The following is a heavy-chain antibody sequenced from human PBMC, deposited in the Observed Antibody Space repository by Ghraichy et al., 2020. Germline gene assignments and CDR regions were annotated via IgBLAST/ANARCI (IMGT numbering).Heavy chain of an antibody. CDR1: GFTFSNYA. Sequence: GGSLRLSCAASGFTFSNYAITWVRQAPGKGLEWVSTISGSGGSTYYADSVKGRFTISRDNSKNTLYLQMNSLRAEDAAVYYCAKDREYGSSSGPYYFDYWGQGTLVTVSS. D-gene: IGHD6-6*01. CDR3: AKDREYGSSSGPYYFDY. V-gene: IGHV3-23*01. J-gene: IGHJ4*02. CDR2: ISGSGGST.